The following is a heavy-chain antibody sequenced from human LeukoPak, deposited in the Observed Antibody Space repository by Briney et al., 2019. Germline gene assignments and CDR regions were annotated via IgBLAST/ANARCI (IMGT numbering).Heavy chain of an antibody. V-gene: IGHV4-59*01. CDR2: ISYSGST. D-gene: IGHD3-10*01. CDR1: GGSISSYY. Sequence: SETLSLTCTVSGGSISSYYWSWIRQPPGKGLEWIGYISYSGSTNYNPSLKSRVTISVDTSKNQLSLKLSSVTAADTAVYYCARSRGSAMDYWGQGTLVTVSS. CDR3: ARSRGSAMDY. J-gene: IGHJ4*02.